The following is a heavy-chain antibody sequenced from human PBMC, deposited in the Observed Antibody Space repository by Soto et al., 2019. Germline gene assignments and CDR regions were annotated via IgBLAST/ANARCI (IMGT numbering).Heavy chain of an antibody. CDR1: GGTFSSYA. CDR3: AHMKTGWFDP. Sequence: VASVKVSCKASGGTFSSYAISWVRQAPGQGLEWMGGIIPIFGTANYAQKFQGRVTITADESTSTAYMELSSLRPEDTAVYYCAHMKTGWFDPWGQGTLVTVSS. V-gene: IGHV1-69*13. J-gene: IGHJ5*02. CDR2: IIPIFGTA.